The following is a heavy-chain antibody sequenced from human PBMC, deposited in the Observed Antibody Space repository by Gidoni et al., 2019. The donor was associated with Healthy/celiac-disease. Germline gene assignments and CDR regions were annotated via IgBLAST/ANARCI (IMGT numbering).Heavy chain of an antibody. CDR2: INHSGST. CDR1: GGSFSGYY. J-gene: IGHJ4*02. CDR3: ARGRYNWNWGTMDYFDY. Sequence: QVQLQQWGAGLLNPSETLSLTCAVYGGSFSGYYWSWIRQPPGKGLEWIGEINHSGSTNYNPSLKSRVTISVDTSKNQFSLKLSSVTAADTAVYYCARGRYNWNWGTMDYFDYWGQGTLVTVSS. D-gene: IGHD1-7*01. V-gene: IGHV4-34*01.